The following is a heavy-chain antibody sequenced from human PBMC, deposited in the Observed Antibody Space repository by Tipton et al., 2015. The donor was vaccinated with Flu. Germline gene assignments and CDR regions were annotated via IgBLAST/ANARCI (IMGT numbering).Heavy chain of an antibody. D-gene: IGHD4-17*01. CDR1: GGSISNGGYY. CDR3: ARDLYGYYGMDV. CDR2: IYYSGST. J-gene: IGHJ6*02. V-gene: IGHV4-31*03. Sequence: TLSLTCTVSGGSISNGGYYWSWIRQLPGKGLEWIGYIYYSGSTYYNPSLKSRVTISVDTSKNQFSLNLSSVTAADTAVYYCARDLYGYYGMDVWGQGTTVTVSS.